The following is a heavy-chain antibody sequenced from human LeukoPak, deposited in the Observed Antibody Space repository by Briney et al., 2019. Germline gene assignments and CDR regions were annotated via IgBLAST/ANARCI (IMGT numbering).Heavy chain of an antibody. J-gene: IGHJ1*01. Sequence: GGSLRLSCVASRFTFSNYALGCVRQAPGKGLEWVSGVDGGGPNTLYADSVKGRFTISRDNSKSILYLQINSLRAEDTAVYYCARCPRVGVTRARYFHHGGQGTLVTVSS. CDR1: RFTFSNYA. D-gene: IGHD3-10*01. V-gene: IGHV3-23*01. CDR3: ARCPRVGVTRARYFHH. CDR2: VDGGGPNT.